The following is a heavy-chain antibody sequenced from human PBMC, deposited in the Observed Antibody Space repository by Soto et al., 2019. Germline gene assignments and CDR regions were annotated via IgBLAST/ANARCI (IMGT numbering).Heavy chain of an antibody. CDR1: GGTFSSYA. CDR2: IIPIFGTA. D-gene: IGHD3-22*01. J-gene: IGHJ6*02. CDR3: ARDVRYYYDSSGYYYPYYYGMDV. V-gene: IGHV1-69*01. Sequence: QVQLVQSGAEVKKPGSSVNVSCKASGGTFSSYAISWVRQAPGQGHEWMGGIIPIFGTANYALKFQARVTITADESTSTAYMELSSLRSEDTAVYYCARDVRYYYDSSGYYYPYYYGMDVWGQGTTVTVSS.